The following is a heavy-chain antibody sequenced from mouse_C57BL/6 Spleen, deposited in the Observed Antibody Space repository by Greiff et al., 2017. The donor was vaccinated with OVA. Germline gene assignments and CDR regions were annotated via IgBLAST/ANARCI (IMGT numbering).Heavy chain of an antibody. CDR3: VRQDSSGYPAWFAY. D-gene: IGHD3-2*02. V-gene: IGHV10-1*01. J-gene: IGHJ3*01. CDR2: IRSKSNNYAT. CDR1: GFSFNTYA. Sequence: EVKLMESGGGLVQPKGSLKLSCAASGFSFNTYAMNWVRQAPGKGLEWVARIRSKSNNYATYYADSVKDRFTISRDDSESMLYLQMNNLKTEDTAMYYCVRQDSSGYPAWFAYWGQGTLVTVSA.